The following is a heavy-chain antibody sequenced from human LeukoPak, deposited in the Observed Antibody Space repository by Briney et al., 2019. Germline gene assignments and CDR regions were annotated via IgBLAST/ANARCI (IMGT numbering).Heavy chain of an antibody. CDR2: IYHSGST. Sequence: SETLSLTCTVSGGSISSSSYYWGWIRQPPGKGLEWIGSIYHSGSTYYNPSLKSRVTISVDTSKNQFSLKLSSVTAADTAVYYCARSQRYFDWLLRYYYYYYMDVWGKGTTVTVSS. J-gene: IGHJ6*03. D-gene: IGHD3-9*01. CDR3: ARSQRYFDWLLRYYYYYYMDV. V-gene: IGHV4-39*07. CDR1: GGSISSSSYY.